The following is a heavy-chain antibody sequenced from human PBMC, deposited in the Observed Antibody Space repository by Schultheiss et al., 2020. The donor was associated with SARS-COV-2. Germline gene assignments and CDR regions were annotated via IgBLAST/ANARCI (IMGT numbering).Heavy chain of an antibody. CDR3: AKPREATTQYYFDY. J-gene: IGHJ4*02. Sequence: GGSLRLSCAASGFTFSSYAMHWVRQAPGKGLEYVSAISSNGGSTYYADSVKGRFTISRDNSKNTLYLQMSSLRAEDTAVYYCAKPREATTQYYFDYWGQGTLVTVSS. D-gene: IGHD1-26*01. CDR1: GFTFSSYA. CDR2: ISSNGGST. V-gene: IGHV3-64D*06.